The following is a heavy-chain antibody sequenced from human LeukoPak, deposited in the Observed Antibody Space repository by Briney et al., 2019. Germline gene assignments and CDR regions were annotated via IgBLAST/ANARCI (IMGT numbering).Heavy chain of an antibody. J-gene: IGHJ4*02. V-gene: IGHV1-2*02. Sequence: ASVKVSCKASGYSFTSSYMHWVGQAPGQGLEWLGWINANSGGTLYAQKFQGRVTMTRDTSISTAYMELSRLSSDDTAVYYCARDSGGYGYWGQGTLVTVSS. CDR3: ARDSGGYGY. CDR1: GYSFTSSY. CDR2: INANSGGT. D-gene: IGHD1-26*01.